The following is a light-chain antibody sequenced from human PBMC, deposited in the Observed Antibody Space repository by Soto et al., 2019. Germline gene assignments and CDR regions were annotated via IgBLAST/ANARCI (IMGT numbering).Light chain of an antibody. CDR1: SSDVGGYNS. V-gene: IGLV2-11*01. CDR2: DVI. Sequence: QSVRTEPRSVSVSPGQSVTVSCIGTSSDVGGYNSVSWYQEHPGKAPKLMIYDVIKRPSGVPDRFSGSKSGNTASLTISGLLAEDEADYYCCSYVGSYSYVFGTGTKVTVL. CDR3: CSYVGSYSYV. J-gene: IGLJ1*01.